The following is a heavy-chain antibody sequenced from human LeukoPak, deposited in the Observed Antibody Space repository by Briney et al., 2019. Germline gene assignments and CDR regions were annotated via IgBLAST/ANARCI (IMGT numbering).Heavy chain of an antibody. D-gene: IGHD6-19*01. CDR2: MNPNSGNT. CDR1: GYTFTSYD. J-gene: IGHJ6*02. CDR3: ARAVAGIDYYYYYGMDV. Sequence: ASVKVSCKASGYTFTSYDINWVRQATGQGLEWMGWMNPNSGNTGYAQKFQGRVTMTRNTSISTAYMELSSLRSEDTAVYYCARAVAGIDYYYYYGMDVWGQGTTVTVSS. V-gene: IGHV1-8*01.